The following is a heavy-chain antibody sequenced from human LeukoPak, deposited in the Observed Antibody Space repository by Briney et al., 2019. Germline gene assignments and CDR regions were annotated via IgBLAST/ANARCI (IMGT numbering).Heavy chain of an antibody. CDR1: GYTFTGYY. V-gene: IGHV1-2*02. D-gene: IGHD3-3*01. CDR3: ARRERITIFGVVIPFDH. J-gene: IGHJ4*02. CDR2: INPNSGGT. Sequence: ASVKVSCKASGYTFTGYYMHWVRQAPGQGLEWMGWINPNSGGTNYAQKFQGRVTMTRDTSISTAYMGLSRLRSDDTAVYYCARRERITIFGVVIPFDHWGQGNLVTVSS.